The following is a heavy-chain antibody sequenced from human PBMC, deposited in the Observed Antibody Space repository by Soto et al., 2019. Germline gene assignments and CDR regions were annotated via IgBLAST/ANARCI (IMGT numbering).Heavy chain of an antibody. V-gene: IGHV1-69*12. CDR2: IIPIFRTA. D-gene: IGHD3-16*01. CDR3: ARWEQDSRYTGDWFDP. CDR1: GGTFSSYA. J-gene: IGHJ5*02. Sequence: QVQLVQSGAEVKKPGSSVKVSCSAGGTFSSYAISWVRQAPGQGLEWMGGIIPIFRTASYAQKFQGRVTITADESTSTPYMERSSLRSEDTAVYFCARWEQDSRYTGDWFDPWGQGTLVTVSS.